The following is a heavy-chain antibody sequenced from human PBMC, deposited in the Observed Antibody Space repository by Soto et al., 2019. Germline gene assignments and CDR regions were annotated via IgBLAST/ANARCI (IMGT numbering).Heavy chain of an antibody. V-gene: IGHV3-11*06. J-gene: IGHJ4*02. CDR2: ISSTATYT. Sequence: PGGSLRLSCAASGLSFSDYYMNWIRQAPGKGLEWLSYISSTATYTNYADSVRGRFTISRDSAKNSLYLDMNGLRAEDTAVYYCARARLVVEGRFDYWGQGTLVTVSS. CDR3: ARARLVVEGRFDY. CDR1: GLSFSDYY. D-gene: IGHD3-22*01.